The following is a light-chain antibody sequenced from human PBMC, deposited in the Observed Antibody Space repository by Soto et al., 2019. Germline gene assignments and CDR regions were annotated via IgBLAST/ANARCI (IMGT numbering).Light chain of an antibody. Sequence: EIVLTQSPGTLSLSPGERATLSCRASQSVSSNYLAWYQQKPGQAPRLLIYAASSRAAGIPDRFSGSGSGTDFTFTISRLEPEDFAVYYCQQYGSSPRTFGQGTKVEIK. CDR2: AAS. CDR3: QQYGSSPRT. CDR1: QSVSSNY. J-gene: IGKJ1*01. V-gene: IGKV3-20*01.